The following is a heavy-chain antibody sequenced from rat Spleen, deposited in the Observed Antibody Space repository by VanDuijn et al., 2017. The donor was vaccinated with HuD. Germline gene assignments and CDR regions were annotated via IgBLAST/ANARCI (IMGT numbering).Heavy chain of an antibody. CDR1: GFTFSNYY. CDR2: ISTGGGNT. CDR3: STAVSFTDYYFAGGFDY. D-gene: IGHD1-6*01. J-gene: IGHJ2*01. V-gene: IGHV5-27*01. Sequence: EVQLVDSGGGLVRPGRSLKLSCAASGFTFSNYYMAWVRQAPTKGLEWVAYISTGGGNTYYRDSVKGRFTVSRDNAKSTLYLQMYSLRSEDTATYYCSTAVSFTDYYFAGGFDYWGQGVMVPVSS.